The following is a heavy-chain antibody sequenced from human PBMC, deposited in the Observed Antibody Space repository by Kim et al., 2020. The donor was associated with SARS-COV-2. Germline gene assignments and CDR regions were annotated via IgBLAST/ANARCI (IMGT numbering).Heavy chain of an antibody. CDR3: AKDGDTSTTRTDSLDI. V-gene: IGHV3-23*01. CDR2: ISGSGATT. J-gene: IGHJ3*02. CDR1: GFTFRTYA. Sequence: GGSLRLSCATSGFTFRTYAMSWVHQAPGKGLEWLSAISGSGATTHYADSVKGRFTISRDNSMNTLSLQMTSLRVEDTALYYCAKDGDTSTTRTDSLDIWGKGRMAAASS. D-gene: IGHD3-16*01.